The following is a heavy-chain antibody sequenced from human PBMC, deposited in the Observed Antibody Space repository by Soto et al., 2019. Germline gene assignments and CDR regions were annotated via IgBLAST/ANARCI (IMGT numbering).Heavy chain of an antibody. V-gene: IGHV3-23*01. D-gene: IGHD3-3*01. CDR1: GFTFSSHA. CDR3: AKHGEKNFDY. CDR2: IGTTGTTT. J-gene: IGHJ4*02. Sequence: GGSLRLSCAASGFTFSSHAMTWVRQVPGKGLEWVSAIGTTGTTTYYADSVKGRFTISRDNSKNTLYLQMNSLRAEDTAVYYCAKHGEKNFDYWGQGTLVTVSS.